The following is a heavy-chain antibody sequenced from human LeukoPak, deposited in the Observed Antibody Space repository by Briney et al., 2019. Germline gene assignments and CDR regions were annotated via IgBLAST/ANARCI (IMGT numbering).Heavy chain of an antibody. CDR2: IIPILGIA. CDR1: GGTFSSYA. J-gene: IGHJ5*02. V-gene: IGHV1-69*04. D-gene: IGHD6-19*01. CDR3: ATQTNTVWVAGRGSWNWFDP. Sequence: ASVKVSCKASGGTFSSYAISWVRQAPGQGLEWMGRIIPILGIANYAQKFQGRVTITADKSTSTAYMELSSLRSEDTAVYYCATQTNTVWVAGRGSWNWFDPWGQGTLVTVSS.